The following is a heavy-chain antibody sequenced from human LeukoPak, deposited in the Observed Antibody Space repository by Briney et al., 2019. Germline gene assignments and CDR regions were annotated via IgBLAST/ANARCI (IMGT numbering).Heavy chain of an antibody. V-gene: IGHV4-59*08. D-gene: IGHD3-10*01. Sequence: SETLSLTCTVSGGSISSYYWRWIRQPPGKGLEWIGYIYYSGSTNYNPSLKSRVTISVDTSKNQFSLKLSSVTAADTAAYYCAGRPTGILRGWGYYFDYWGQGTLVTVSS. CDR3: AGRPTGILRGWGYYFDY. J-gene: IGHJ4*02. CDR2: IYYSGST. CDR1: GGSISSYY.